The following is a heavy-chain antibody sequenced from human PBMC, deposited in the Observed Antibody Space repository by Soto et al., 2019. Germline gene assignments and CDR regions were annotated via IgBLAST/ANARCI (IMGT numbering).Heavy chain of an antibody. CDR1: GDYISTGDYY. J-gene: IGHJ5*02. CDR3: ARTLGYSALSS. CDR2: IFYTGGA. V-gene: IGHV4-30-4*01. D-gene: IGHD4-4*01. Sequence: QVQLQESGPGLVKPSQTLYLTCAVSGDYISTGDYYWSWIRQPPGTGLEWIGYIFYTGGAYYNPSLKSRVSISVDTSKNQFSLRLSSVTAADTAVYYCARTLGYSALSSWGQGTLVTVSS.